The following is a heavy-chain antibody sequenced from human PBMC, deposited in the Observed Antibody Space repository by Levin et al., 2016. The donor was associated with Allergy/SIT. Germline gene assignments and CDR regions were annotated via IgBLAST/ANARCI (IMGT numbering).Heavy chain of an antibody. CDR1: GDSITSGDYY. J-gene: IGHJ4*02. CDR3: ARSGTEAIEY. D-gene: IGHD2-15*01. CDR2: GYYSGTA. Sequence: SETLSLTCTVSGDSITSGDYYWSWIRQSPGKGLEWIGYGYYSGTAKYNPSLESRVTISVDPSKNQISLKLSSVTTADTAVYFCARSGTEAIEYWGQGTLVTVST. V-gene: IGHV4-61*08.